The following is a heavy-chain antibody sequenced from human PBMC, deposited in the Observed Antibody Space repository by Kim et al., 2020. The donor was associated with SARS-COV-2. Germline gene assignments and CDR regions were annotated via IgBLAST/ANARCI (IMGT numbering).Heavy chain of an antibody. J-gene: IGHJ5*02. CDR3: AGDVSRYFDWLSNWFDP. D-gene: IGHD3-9*01. Sequence: VKGRFTISRDNAKNSLYLQMNSLRAEDTAVYYCAGDVSRYFDWLSNWFDPWGQGTLVTVSS. V-gene: IGHV3-11*06.